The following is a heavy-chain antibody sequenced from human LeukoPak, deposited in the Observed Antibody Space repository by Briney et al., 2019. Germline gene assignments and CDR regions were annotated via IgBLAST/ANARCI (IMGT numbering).Heavy chain of an antibody. CDR2: IYYSGST. CDR1: GGSISSYY. D-gene: IGHD3-16*02. Sequence: SETLSLTCTVSGGSISSYYWSWIRQPPGKGLEWIGYIYYSGSTNYNPSLKSRVTISVDTSKNQFSLKLSSVTAADTAVYYRASGEMSTYDYVWGSYRILSSLSFDIWGQGTMVTVSS. V-gene: IGHV4-59*01. J-gene: IGHJ3*02. CDR3: ASGEMSTYDYVWGSYRILSSLSFDI.